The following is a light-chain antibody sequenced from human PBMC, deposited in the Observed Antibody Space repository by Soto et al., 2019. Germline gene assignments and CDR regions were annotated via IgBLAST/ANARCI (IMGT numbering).Light chain of an antibody. CDR2: GAS. V-gene: IGKV3-15*01. J-gene: IGKJ2*01. Sequence: EIVMTQSPATLSVSPGERATLSCRASQSVSGNLAWYQQKPGQAPRLLIYGASTRATGIPVRFSGSGSGTEFPLTISSLQSEDFAVYYCQQHNNWPKYTFGQGTKLEIK. CDR3: QQHNNWPKYT. CDR1: QSVSGN.